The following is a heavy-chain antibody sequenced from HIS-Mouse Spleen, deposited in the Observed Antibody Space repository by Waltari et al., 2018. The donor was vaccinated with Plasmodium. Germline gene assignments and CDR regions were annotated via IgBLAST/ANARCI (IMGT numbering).Heavy chain of an antibody. J-gene: IGHJ5*02. V-gene: IGHV4-38-2*02. D-gene: IGHD6-13*01. CDR1: GYSISSGYY. Sequence: QVQLQESGPGLVKPSETLSLTRPVPGYSISSGYYWGWIRQPPGKGLEWIGSIDHSGSTYYNPSLKSRVTISVDTSKNQFSLKLSSVTAADTAVYYCARGVGYSSSWYWFDPWGQGTLVTVSS. CDR3: ARGVGYSSSWYWFDP. CDR2: IDHSGST.